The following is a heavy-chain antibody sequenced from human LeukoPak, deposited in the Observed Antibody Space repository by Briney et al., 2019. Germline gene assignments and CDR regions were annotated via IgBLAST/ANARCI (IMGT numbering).Heavy chain of an antibody. D-gene: IGHD3-10*01. Sequence: GASVKVSCKASGGTFSSYAISWVRQAPGQGLEWMGGIIPIFGTANYAQKFQGRVTITTDESTSTVYMELSSLRSEDTAVYYCATNEGSGNSKAFDIWGQGTMVTVSS. V-gene: IGHV1-69*05. CDR2: IIPIFGTA. CDR3: ATNEGSGNSKAFDI. CDR1: GGTFSSYA. J-gene: IGHJ3*02.